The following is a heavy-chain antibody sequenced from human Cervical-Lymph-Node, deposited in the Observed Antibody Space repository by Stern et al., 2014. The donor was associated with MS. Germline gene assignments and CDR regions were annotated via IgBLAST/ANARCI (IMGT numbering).Heavy chain of an antibody. J-gene: IGHJ3*02. V-gene: IGHV4-4*02. Sequence: QVQLQESGPGLVKPSGTLSLTCAVSGGSISSNDWWNWVRQFPGKGLEWIGEIYPGGSGNYNPSLRGRVTISVDRSKNQLSLKLSSVTAADTAVYYCANMNHYDSGRPSYGFDIWGQGTMVTVSS. CDR3: ANMNHYDSGRPSYGFDI. CDR1: GGSISSNDW. CDR2: IYPGGSG. D-gene: IGHD3-22*01.